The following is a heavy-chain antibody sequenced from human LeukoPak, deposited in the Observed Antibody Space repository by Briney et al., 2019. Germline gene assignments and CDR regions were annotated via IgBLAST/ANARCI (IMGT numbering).Heavy chain of an antibody. CDR2: IYYSGST. V-gene: IGHV4-59*01. J-gene: IGHJ4*02. D-gene: IGHD5-18*01. CDR3: AGVGGYSYGSFDY. CDR1: GGSISSYY. Sequence: WETLSLTCTVSGGSISSYYWSWIRQPPGRGREWIGYIYYSGSTNYNPSLKSRVTISVDTSKNQFSLKLSSVTAADTAVYYCAGVGGYSYGSFDYWGQGTLVTVSS.